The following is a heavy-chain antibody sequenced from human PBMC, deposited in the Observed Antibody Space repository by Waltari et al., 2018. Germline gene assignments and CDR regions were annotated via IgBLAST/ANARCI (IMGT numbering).Heavy chain of an antibody. CDR3: ARGSNYGSGSYIGSFDF. CDR1: VGSISSFH. V-gene: IGHV4-4*07. J-gene: IGHJ4*02. CDR2: IYSSGST. Sequence: QVQLQESGPGLVKPSETLSLTCNVSVGSISSFHWSWIRQSAGKGLEWIGRIYSSGSTNYNPSLKIRVTMSVDTSKNQFSLRLTSMTAADTAVYYCARGSNYGSGSYIGSFDFWGQGTPVSVSS. D-gene: IGHD3-10*01.